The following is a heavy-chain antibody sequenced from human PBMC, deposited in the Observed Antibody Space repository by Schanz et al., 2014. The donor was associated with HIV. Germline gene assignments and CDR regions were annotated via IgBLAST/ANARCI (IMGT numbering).Heavy chain of an antibody. D-gene: IGHD5-12*01. CDR2: ISSSSSNYI. CDR3: ARGSGFLDYYYYGMDV. Sequence: EVRLLESGGDLVQPGGSLRLSCAASGFPFGSYAMSWVRQAPGKGLEWVSSISSSSSNYIYYADSVKGRFTISRDNAKNSLFLQMNSLRADDTAVYYCARGSGFLDYYYYGMDVWGQGIMVTVSS. CDR1: GFPFGSYA. V-gene: IGHV3-21*01. J-gene: IGHJ6*02.